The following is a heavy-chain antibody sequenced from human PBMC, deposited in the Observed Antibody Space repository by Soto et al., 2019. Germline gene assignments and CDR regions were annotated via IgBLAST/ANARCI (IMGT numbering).Heavy chain of an antibody. CDR2: IYTSGST. CDR3: ARDDATGQQDY. V-gene: IGHV4-4*07. D-gene: IGHD1-1*01. CDR1: CGSISSYY. J-gene: IGHJ4*02. Sequence: LSLTCTVSCGSISSYYWSWIRQPAGKGLEWIGRIYTSGSTNYNPSLKSRVTMSVDTSKNQFSLKLSSVTTADTAVYYCARDDATGQQDYWGQGTLVTSPQ.